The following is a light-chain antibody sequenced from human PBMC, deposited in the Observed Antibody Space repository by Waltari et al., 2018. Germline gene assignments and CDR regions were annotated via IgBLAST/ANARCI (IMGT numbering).Light chain of an antibody. CDR2: NVS. V-gene: IGLV2-14*03. CDR3: SSYTSTNTFGL. Sequence: QSALTQPASVSGSPGQSITISCTGTTGDVGGYNSVSWYQQHPGKAPKLMIHNVSNRPSGVSNRFSGSKSGNTASLTISGLQAEDEAVYYCSSYTSTNTFGLFGGGTKLTVL. CDR1: TGDVGGYNS. J-gene: IGLJ3*02.